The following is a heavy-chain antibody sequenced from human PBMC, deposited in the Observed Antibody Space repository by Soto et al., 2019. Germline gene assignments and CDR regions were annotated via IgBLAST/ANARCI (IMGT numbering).Heavy chain of an antibody. V-gene: IGHV1-69*01. CDR2: TIPFFRTP. Sequence: QVQLVQSGAEVQKPRSSVKVSCKASGGTFSSYAISWVRQAPGQGLEWMGGTIPFFRTPNYAQTFQGRVTLTADESTSTAHMELSSLRSEDTAVYYCAGDYGGNSFEGAQPSYGYFDFWGRGTLVTVSS. J-gene: IGHJ2*01. CDR3: AGDYGGNSFEGAQPSYGYFDF. CDR1: GGTFSSYA. D-gene: IGHD4-17*01.